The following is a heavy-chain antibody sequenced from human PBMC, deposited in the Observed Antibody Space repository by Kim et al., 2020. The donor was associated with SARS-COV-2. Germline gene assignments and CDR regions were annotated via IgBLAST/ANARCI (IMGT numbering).Heavy chain of an antibody. J-gene: IGHJ5*02. V-gene: IGHV1-8*01. CDR2: MNPNSGNT. CDR3: ARGANVLRFLEWLFSFDP. CDR1: GYTFTSYD. Sequence: ASVKVSCKASGYTFTSYDINWVRQATGQGLEWMGWMNPNSGNTGYAQKFQGRVTMTRNTSISTAYMELSSLRSEDTAVYYCARGANVLRFLEWLFSFDPWGQGTLVTVSS. D-gene: IGHD3-3*01.